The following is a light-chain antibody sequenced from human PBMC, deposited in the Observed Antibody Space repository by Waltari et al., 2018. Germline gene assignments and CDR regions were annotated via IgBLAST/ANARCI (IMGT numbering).Light chain of an antibody. J-gene: IGKJ1*01. Sequence: DIQMTQSPSSLSASVGDRVTITCRASQSISSYLKLYQQKPGKATKLLIYAASSLQSGVPSRFSGSGSGTDFTLTISSLQPEDFATYYCQQSYSTLWTFGQGTKVEIK. V-gene: IGKV1-39*01. CDR2: AAS. CDR1: QSISSY. CDR3: QQSYSTLWT.